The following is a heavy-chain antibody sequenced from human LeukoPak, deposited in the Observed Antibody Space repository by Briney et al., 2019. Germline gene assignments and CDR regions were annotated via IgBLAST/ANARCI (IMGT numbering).Heavy chain of an antibody. CDR3: AKALGYCSSTSAYYYYYGMDV. D-gene: IGHD2-2*01. CDR2: ISGSGGST. V-gene: IGHV3-23*01. J-gene: IGHJ6*02. CDR1: GFTFSSYA. Sequence: PGGSLRLSCAASGFTFSSYAMSWVRQAPGKGLEWVSAISGSGGSTYYADSVKGRFTISRDNSKNTLYLQMNSLRAEDTAVYYCAKALGYCSSTSAYYYYYGMDVWGQGTTVTVSS.